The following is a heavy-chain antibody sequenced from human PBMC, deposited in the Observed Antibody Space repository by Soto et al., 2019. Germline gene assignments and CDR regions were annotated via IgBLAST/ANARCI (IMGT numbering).Heavy chain of an antibody. CDR1: GGSISSGGYY. Sequence: PSETLSLTCTVSGGSISSGGYYWSWLRQHPGKGPEWIGYIYYSGSTYYNPSLKSRVTISVDTSKNQFSLKLSSVTAADTAVYYCRGIVHAFQAAHDYYYYGMDVWVQGTTVTVSS. CDR3: RGIVHAFQAAHDYYYYGMDV. D-gene: IGHD3-16*01. CDR2: IYYSGST. V-gene: IGHV4-31*03. J-gene: IGHJ6*02.